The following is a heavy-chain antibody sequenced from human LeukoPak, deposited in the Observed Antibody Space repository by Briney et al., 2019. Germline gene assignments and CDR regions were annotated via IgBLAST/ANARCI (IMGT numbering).Heavy chain of an antibody. CDR1: GFDISTYN. Sequence: GGSLRLSCSASGFDISTYNLKWVRQAPGKGLEWVSSISTRSTYKYYVDSVKGRFTISRDNANNSLYLQMDNLRAEDTAVYYCARTGYNYGTPLNYWGQGTLVTVSS. CDR3: ARTGYNYGTPLNY. V-gene: IGHV3-21*04. CDR2: ISTRSTYK. J-gene: IGHJ4*02. D-gene: IGHD5-18*01.